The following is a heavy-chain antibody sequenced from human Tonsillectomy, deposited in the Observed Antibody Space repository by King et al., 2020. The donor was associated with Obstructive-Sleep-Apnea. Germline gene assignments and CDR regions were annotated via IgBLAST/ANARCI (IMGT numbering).Heavy chain of an antibody. J-gene: IGHJ5*02. CDR2: IYYSGST. CDR1: GASISSGGYY. Sequence: VQLQESGPGLVKPSQTLSLTCTVSGASISSGGYYWSWIRQLPGKGLEWFGYIYYSGSTYYNPSLKSRVTISVDTAKNQFSLKLTSVTAADTAGYYVARDCAGTPGGPWFDPWGQGTLVTVSS. CDR3: ARDCAGTPGGPWFDP. V-gene: IGHV4-31*03. D-gene: IGHD2-21*01.